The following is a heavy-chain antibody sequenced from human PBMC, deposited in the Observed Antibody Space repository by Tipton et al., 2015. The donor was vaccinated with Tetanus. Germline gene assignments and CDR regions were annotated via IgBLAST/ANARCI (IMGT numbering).Heavy chain of an antibody. J-gene: IGHJ4*02. CDR2: IGANGRST. V-gene: IGHV3-23*01. Sequence: SLRLSCAASGFTFRNAWMTWVRQAPGKGLEWVSAIGANGRSTYYAGSVKGRFTTYRDNSNNTLYLRMNSLRAEDTAVYYCAKMRSYSSTWYFDYWGQGTLVTVSS. D-gene: IGHD6-13*01. CDR3: AKMRSYSSTWYFDY. CDR1: GFTFRNAW.